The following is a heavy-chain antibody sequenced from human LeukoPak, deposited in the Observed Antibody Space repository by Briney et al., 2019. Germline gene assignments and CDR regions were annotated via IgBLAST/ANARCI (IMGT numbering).Heavy chain of an antibody. D-gene: IGHD6-19*01. CDR1: GGSMSSYY. CDR2: ISYSGST. CDR3: ARDVSSGWYPSYYYMDV. V-gene: IGHV4-59*12. J-gene: IGHJ6*03. Sequence: PSETLSLTCAVSGGSMSSYYWSWIRQPPGKGLEWIGYISYSGSTNYNPSLKSRVIISVDTSKNQFSLKLSSVTAADTAVYYCARDVSSGWYPSYYYMDVWGKGTTVAVSS.